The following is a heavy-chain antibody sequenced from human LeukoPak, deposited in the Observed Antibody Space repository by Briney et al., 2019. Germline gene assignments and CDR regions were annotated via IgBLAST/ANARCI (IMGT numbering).Heavy chain of an antibody. V-gene: IGHV4-59*08. CDR2: VYYSWST. D-gene: IGHD2-21*02. Sequence: SDTLSLTCTVSGGSISDYYWRWVRQPPGKGLEWIGYVYYSWSTSYNPSLNGRVTISLYTSKPQFSLKLNSVTAADTAVYYCARHAYCGGDCFGGAFEIWGQGTMVTVSS. J-gene: IGHJ3*02. CDR1: GGSISDYY. CDR3: ARHAYCGGDCFGGAFEI.